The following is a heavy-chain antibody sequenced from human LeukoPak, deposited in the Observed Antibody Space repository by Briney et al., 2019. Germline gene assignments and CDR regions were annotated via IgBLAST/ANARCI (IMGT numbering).Heavy chain of an antibody. CDR3: ATQEVEQWLVGENWFDP. CDR1: GYTRTELS. D-gene: IGHD6-19*01. Sequence: ASVKVSCKVSGYTRTELSMHWVRQAPGKGLEWMGGLGPEDGETIYAQKFQGRVTMTEDTSTDTAYMELSSLRSEDTAVYYCATQEVEQWLVGENWFDPWGQGTLVTVSS. J-gene: IGHJ5*02. CDR2: LGPEDGET. V-gene: IGHV1-24*01.